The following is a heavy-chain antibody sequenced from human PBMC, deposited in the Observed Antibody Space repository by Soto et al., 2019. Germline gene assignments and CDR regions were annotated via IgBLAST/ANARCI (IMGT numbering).Heavy chain of an antibody. D-gene: IGHD3-10*01. CDR1: GGTFSNYA. V-gene: IGHV1-69*06. CDR2: IIPIFDTA. CDR3: ARASNYYGSGWISHFDL. J-gene: IGHJ4*02. Sequence: QVHLVQSGSEVKKPGSSVTVSCKASGGTFSNYAFIWVRQAPGQGLEWTGGIIPIFDTAKYSQRFLDRVTITADKSTSTVYMELRSLTAEDTAVYYCARASNYYGSGWISHFDLWGQGTQVTVTS.